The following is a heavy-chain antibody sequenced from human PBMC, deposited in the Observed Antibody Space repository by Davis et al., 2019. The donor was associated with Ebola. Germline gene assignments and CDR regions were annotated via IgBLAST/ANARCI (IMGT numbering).Heavy chain of an antibody. V-gene: IGHV4-39*07. J-gene: IGHJ5*02. Sequence: MPSETLSLTCTVSGGSISSSSYYWGWIRQPPGKGLEWIGSIYYSGSTYYNPSLKSRVTISVDTSKNQFSLKLSSVTAADTAVYYCAREPFILTGYHTGGWFDPWGQGTLVTVSS. CDR2: IYYSGST. CDR3: AREPFILTGYHTGGWFDP. CDR1: GGSISSSSYY. D-gene: IGHD3-9*01.